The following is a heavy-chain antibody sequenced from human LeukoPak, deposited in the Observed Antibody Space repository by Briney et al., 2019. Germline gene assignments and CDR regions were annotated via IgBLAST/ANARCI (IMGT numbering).Heavy chain of an antibody. CDR1: GFTFSTYA. CDR2: ISGSGGST. D-gene: IGHD3-3*01. V-gene: IGHV3-23*01. J-gene: IGHJ4*02. Sequence: QPGGSLRLSCAASGFTFSTYAMSWVRQAPGKGLEWVSAISGSGGSTYYADSVKGRFTISRDNSKNTLYLQMNSLRAEDTAVYYCAKGSITIFGVASVFDYWGQGTLVTVSS. CDR3: AKGSITIFGVASVFDY.